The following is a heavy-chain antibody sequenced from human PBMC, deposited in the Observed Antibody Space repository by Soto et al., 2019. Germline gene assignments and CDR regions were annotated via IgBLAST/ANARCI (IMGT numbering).Heavy chain of an antibody. CDR3: AREYGSGSSPPWFDP. CDR1: GFTFDDYG. V-gene: IGHV3-20*01. Sequence: AGGSLSLSCAASGFTFDDYGMSWVRQVPGKGLEWVSGINSNGDKTGYADSVKGRFTISRDNAKNSLYLQMNSLRVEDTALYHCAREYGSGSSPPWFDPWGQGTLVTVSS. J-gene: IGHJ5*02. D-gene: IGHD3-10*01. CDR2: INSNGDKT.